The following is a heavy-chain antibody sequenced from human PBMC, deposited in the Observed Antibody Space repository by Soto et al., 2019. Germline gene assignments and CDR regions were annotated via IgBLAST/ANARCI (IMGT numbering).Heavy chain of an antibody. CDR1: GFTFSSYS. CDR3: ARDPRPRFEYYYGMDV. CDR2: ISSSSSYI. D-gene: IGHD3-16*01. J-gene: IGHJ6*02. V-gene: IGHV3-21*01. Sequence: EVQLVESGGGLVKPGGSLRLSSAASGFTFSSYSMNWVRQAPGKGLEWVSSISSSSSYIYYADSVKGRFTISRDNAKNSLYLQMNSLRAEDTAVYYCARDPRPRFEYYYGMDVWGQGTTVTVSS.